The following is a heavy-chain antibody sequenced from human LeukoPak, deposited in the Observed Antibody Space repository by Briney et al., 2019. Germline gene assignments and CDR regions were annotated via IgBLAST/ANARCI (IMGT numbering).Heavy chain of an antibody. CDR1: GFTFSNAW. CDR3: TGFGGSGSYYIKDY. Sequence: PGGSLRLSCAASGFTFSNAWMSWVRQAPGKGLECVGRIKSKTDGGTTDYAAPVKGRFTISRDDSKNTLYLQMNSLKTEDTAVYYCTGFGGSGSYYIKDYWGQGTLATVSS. CDR2: IKSKTDGGTT. V-gene: IGHV3-15*01. J-gene: IGHJ4*02. D-gene: IGHD3-10*01.